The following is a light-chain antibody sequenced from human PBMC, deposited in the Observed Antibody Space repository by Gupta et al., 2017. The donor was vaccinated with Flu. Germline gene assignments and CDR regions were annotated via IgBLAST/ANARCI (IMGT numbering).Light chain of an antibody. Sequence: DIQMIQSPSPLSASIGDRVTITCRAGQSITKYLSWYHQKPGQAPKLLIYAASTLQSGVPSRFSGSGSGTDFTLTISGLQLEDVGTYYCQQSYSNPLTFGGGTKVEVK. CDR2: AAS. J-gene: IGKJ4*01. CDR1: QSITKY. CDR3: QQSYSNPLT. V-gene: IGKV1-39*01.